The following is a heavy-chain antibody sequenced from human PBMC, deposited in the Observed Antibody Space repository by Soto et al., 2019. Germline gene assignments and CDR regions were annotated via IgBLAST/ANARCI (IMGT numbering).Heavy chain of an antibody. CDR2: IYYSGST. V-gene: IGHV4-39*01. Sequence: QLQLQESGPGLVKPSETLSLTCTVSGGSISSSSYYWGWIRQPPGKGLEWIGSIYYSGSTYYNPSLKSRVTISVDTSKNQFSLKLSSVTAADTAVYYCARHVLPLLWLGSGRAFDIWGQGTMVTVSS. CDR3: ARHVLPLLWLGSGRAFDI. D-gene: IGHD3-10*01. J-gene: IGHJ3*02. CDR1: GGSISSSSYY.